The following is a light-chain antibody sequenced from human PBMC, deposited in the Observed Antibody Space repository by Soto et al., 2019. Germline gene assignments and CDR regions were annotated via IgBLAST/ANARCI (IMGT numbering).Light chain of an antibody. J-gene: IGKJ2*01. CDR2: ASS. CDR1: QAINNY. CDR3: YQYMSYPYT. Sequence: DIQMTQSPSSLSASVGDRVTITCRASQAINNYLAWFEQKPGKAHKSLIYASSNLRSGVPSKHSASGSGTDFTLTISSLQPEVFASYYCYQYMSYPYTFGQGTKLEIK. V-gene: IGKV1-16*02.